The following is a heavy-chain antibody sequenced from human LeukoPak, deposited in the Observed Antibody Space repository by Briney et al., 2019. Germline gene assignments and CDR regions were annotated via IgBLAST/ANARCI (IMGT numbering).Heavy chain of an antibody. CDR3: AMTTVTNAGDY. J-gene: IGHJ4*02. V-gene: IGHV3-21*04. Sequence: GGSLRLSCAASGFTFSSYSMNWVRQAPGKGLEWVSSISSSSSYIYYADSVKGRFTISRDNSKNTLYLQMNSLRAEDTAVYYCAMTTVTNAGDYWGQGTLVTVSS. D-gene: IGHD4-17*01. CDR1: GFTFSSYS. CDR2: ISSSSSYI.